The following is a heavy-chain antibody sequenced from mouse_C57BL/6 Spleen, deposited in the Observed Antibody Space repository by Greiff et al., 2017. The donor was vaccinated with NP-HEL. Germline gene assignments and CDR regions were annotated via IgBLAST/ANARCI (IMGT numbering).Heavy chain of an antibody. D-gene: IGHD1-1*01. CDR1: GYTFTSYW. CDR3: ARTGSSSDV. J-gene: IGHJ1*03. CDR2: IDPSDSYT. Sequence: QVHVKQPGAELVMPGASVKLSCKASGYTFTSYWMHWLKQRPGQGLEWIGEIDPSDSYTNYNQKFKGKSTLTVDKSSSTAYMQLSSLTSEDSAVYYCARTGSSSDVWGTGTTVTVSS. V-gene: IGHV1-69*01.